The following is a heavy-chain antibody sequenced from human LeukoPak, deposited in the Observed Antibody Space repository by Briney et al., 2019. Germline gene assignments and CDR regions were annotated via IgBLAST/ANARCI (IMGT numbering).Heavy chain of an antibody. CDR1: RYTFTGYY. Sequence: ASVKVSCKASRYTFTGYYMHWVRQAPGQGLEWMGWINPNSGGTNYAQKFQGRVTMTRDTSISTAYMELSRLRSDDTAVYYCARVGPLRIQLWTPGDYWGQGTLVTVSS. J-gene: IGHJ4*02. CDR2: INPNSGGT. D-gene: IGHD5-18*01. V-gene: IGHV1-2*02. CDR3: ARVGPLRIQLWTPGDY.